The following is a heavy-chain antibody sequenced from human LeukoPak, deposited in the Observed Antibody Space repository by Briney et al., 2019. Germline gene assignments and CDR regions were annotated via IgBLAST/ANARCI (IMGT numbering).Heavy chain of an antibody. D-gene: IGHD6-6*01. CDR1: GYTFTGYY. J-gene: IGHJ4*02. V-gene: IGHV1-2*02. Sequence: ASAKVSCKASGYTFTGYYVHWVRQAPGQGLEWMGWINPNSGDTNFAQKFQGRVTMASDTSITTAYMELSRLTSDDSAVYYCARYLSPSSFDFWGQGTLVTVSS. CDR3: ARYLSPSSFDF. CDR2: INPNSGDT.